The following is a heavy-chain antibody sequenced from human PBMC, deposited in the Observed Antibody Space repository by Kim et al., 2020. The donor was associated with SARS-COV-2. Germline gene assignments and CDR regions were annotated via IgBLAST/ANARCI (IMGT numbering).Heavy chain of an antibody. CDR2: KPDGSEK. V-gene: IGHV3-7*01. Sequence: KPDGSEKRYEDSVKGRFTISRDNAKNTLYLQMSSLRAEDTAVYYCLRSSDYWGQGILVTVSS. D-gene: IGHD6-6*01. J-gene: IGHJ4*02. CDR3: LRSSDY.